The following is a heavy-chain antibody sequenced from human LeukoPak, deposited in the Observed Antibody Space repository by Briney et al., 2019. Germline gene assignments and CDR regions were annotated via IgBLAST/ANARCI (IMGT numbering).Heavy chain of an antibody. CDR2: IYPGDSGT. Sequence: GASLNISCKGSGSRSTSYWIGWVRPMPGKGLEWMGIIYPGDSGTRYSPSFQGQVTISADKSISTAYLQWSSLKASDTAMYYCARHVIPGGLFDYWGQGTLVTVSS. D-gene: IGHD3-16*01. CDR1: GSRSTSYW. CDR3: ARHVIPGGLFDY. V-gene: IGHV5-51*01. J-gene: IGHJ4*02.